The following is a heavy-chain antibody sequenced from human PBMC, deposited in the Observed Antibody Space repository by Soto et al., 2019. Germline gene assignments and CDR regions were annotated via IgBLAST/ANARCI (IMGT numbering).Heavy chain of an antibody. D-gene: IGHD7-27*01. Sequence: PSETLSLTCTVSGGSISSYYWSWIRQPPGKGLEWLGYIYYSGKTNYNPSLKSRDNVSLDTSKNQFSLTLTSVTASDTAVYYCARHLRFTGVFDYWGQGTLVTVSS. V-gene: IGHV4-59*08. CDR1: GGSISSYY. J-gene: IGHJ4*02. CDR2: IYYSGKT. CDR3: ARHLRFTGVFDY.